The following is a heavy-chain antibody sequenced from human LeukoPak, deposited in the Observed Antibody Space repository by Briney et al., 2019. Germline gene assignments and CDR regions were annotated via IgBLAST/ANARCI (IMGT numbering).Heavy chain of an antibody. CDR3: ASDFREGSSRYTDPFDL. CDR1: GGSISSYY. D-gene: IGHD6-13*01. Sequence: PSETLCLTCTVSGGSISSYYWSCIREPPGQGPEWSGYIYYSGTTTYNPSLKSLVTISVYTSKNQCSPKLNSVTAADTAVYYCASDFREGSSRYTDPFDLWAQDTMVTVSS. CDR2: IYYSGTT. J-gene: IGHJ3*01. V-gene: IGHV4-59*01.